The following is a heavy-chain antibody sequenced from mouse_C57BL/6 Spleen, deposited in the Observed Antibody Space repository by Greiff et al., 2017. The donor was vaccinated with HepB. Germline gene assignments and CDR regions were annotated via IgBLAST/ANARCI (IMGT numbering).Heavy chain of an antibody. D-gene: IGHD2-3*01. J-gene: IGHJ4*01. Sequence: QVQLKEFGAELARPGASVKLSCKASGYTFTSYGISWVKQRTGQGLEWIGEIYPRSGNTYYNEKFKGKATLTADKSSSTAYMELRSLTSEDSAVYFCAREGYDGYSYYAMGYWGHGTSVTVAS. V-gene: IGHV1-81*01. CDR1: GYTFTSYG. CDR3: AREGYDGYSYYAMGY. CDR2: IYPRSGNT.